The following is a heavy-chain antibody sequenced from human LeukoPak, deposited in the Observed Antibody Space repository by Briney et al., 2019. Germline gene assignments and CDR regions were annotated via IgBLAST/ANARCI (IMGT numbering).Heavy chain of an antibody. V-gene: IGHV4-4*07. Sequence: SETLSLTCTVSGGSISSYYWSWIRQPAGKGLEWIGRIYTSGSTNYNPSLKSRVTMLVDTSKNQFSLKLSSVTAADTAEYYCARGAYYYDSSGPGGWFDPWGQGTLVTVSS. D-gene: IGHD3-22*01. J-gene: IGHJ5*02. CDR1: GGSISSYY. CDR3: ARGAYYYDSSGPGGWFDP. CDR2: IYTSGST.